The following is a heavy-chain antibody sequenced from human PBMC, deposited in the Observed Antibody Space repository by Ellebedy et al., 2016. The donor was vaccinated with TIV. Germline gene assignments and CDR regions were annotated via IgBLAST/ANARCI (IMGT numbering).Heavy chain of an antibody. CDR2: ISGSGDVT. V-gene: IGHV3-23*01. Sequence: ESLKISCAASGFSFSTSGMSWVRQAPGRRPEWLSAISGSGDVTYYADSVKGRFTISRDNSKNTLYVQMDSLRAEDTAIYYCAKHTDYSRGQKRDDWGQGTLVTVFS. CDR3: AKHTDYSRGQKRDD. CDR1: GFSFSTSG. J-gene: IGHJ4*02. D-gene: IGHD6-19*01.